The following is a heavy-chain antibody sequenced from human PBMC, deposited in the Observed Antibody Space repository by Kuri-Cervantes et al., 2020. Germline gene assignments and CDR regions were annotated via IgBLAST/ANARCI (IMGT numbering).Heavy chain of an antibody. V-gene: IGHV3-30*18. CDR2: ISYNGNNK. CDR1: GFSFRNYG. CDR3: AKDSNPSGATLDYFDY. Sequence: GESLKISCGASGFSFRNYGMHWVRQAPGKGLEWVAVISYNGNNKNYQDSVKGRFTIPRDNSKNTLYLQMNSLRAEDTAVYYCAKDSNPSGATLDYFDYWGQGTLVTVSS. J-gene: IGHJ4*02. D-gene: IGHD1-26*01.